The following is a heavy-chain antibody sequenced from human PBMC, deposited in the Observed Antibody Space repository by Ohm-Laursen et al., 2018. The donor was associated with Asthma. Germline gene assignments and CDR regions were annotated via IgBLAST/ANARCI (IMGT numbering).Heavy chain of an antibody. CDR2: ISYDGSNK. D-gene: IGHD2-21*01. CDR3: AREGGDYYYYGMDV. Sequence: SLRLSCSASGFTFRSYAMHWVRQAPGKGLEWVAVISYDGSNKYYADSVKGRFTISRDNSKNTLYLQMNSLRAEDTAVYYCAREGGDYYYYGMDVWGQGTTVTVSS. J-gene: IGHJ6*02. CDR1: GFTFRSYA. V-gene: IGHV3-30-3*01.